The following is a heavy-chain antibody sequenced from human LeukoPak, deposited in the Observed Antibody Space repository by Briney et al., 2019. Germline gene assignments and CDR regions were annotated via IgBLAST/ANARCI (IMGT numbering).Heavy chain of an antibody. CDR2: ISGSGGST. CDR1: GFTFSSYA. Sequence: GGSLRLSCAASGFTFSSYAMSWVRQAPGKGLEWVSAISGSGGSTYYADSGKGRFTISRDNAKNSLYLQMNSLRVEDTAVYYCVGERWLQLGIYWGQGTLVTVSS. CDR3: VGERWLQLGIY. J-gene: IGHJ4*02. D-gene: IGHD5-24*01. V-gene: IGHV3-23*01.